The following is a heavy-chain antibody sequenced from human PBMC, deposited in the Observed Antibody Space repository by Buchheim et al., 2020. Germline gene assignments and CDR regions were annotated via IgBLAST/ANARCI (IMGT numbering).Heavy chain of an antibody. D-gene: IGHD2-2*01. CDR1: GGSFTSSHW. CDR3: ARDPSSSATFDS. J-gene: IGHJ5*01. V-gene: IGHV4-4*02. Sequence: QVQLQESGPGLVKPSGTLSLTCAVSGGSFTSSHWWTWVRQPPGKGLEWIGEIYHTGSTNYRPSLASRVTLLVDRSKNQFSPTLRSVTAADTGFYYCARDPSSSATFDSWGQGTL. CDR2: IYHTGST.